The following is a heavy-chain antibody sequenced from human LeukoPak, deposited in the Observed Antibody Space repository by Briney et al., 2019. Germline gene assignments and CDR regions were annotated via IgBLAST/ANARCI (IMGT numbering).Heavy chain of an antibody. J-gene: IGHJ6*04. V-gene: IGHV3-48*03. D-gene: IGHD2-15*01. CDR3: ARDPLRCSGGSCYSDYYYYGMDV. CDR2: ISSSGSTI. Sequence: GGSLRLSCAASGFTFSSYEMNWVRQAPGKGLEWVPYISSSGSTIYYADSVKGRFTIPRDNAKNSLYLQMNSLRAEDTAVYYCARDPLRCSGGSCYSDYYYYGMDVWGKGTTVTVSS. CDR1: GFTFSSYE.